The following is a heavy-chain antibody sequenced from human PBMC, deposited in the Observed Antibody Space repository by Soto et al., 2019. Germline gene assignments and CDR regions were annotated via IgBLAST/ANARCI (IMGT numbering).Heavy chain of an antibody. V-gene: IGHV1-3*01. CDR2: INAGNGNT. CDR1: GYTFTSYA. J-gene: IGHJ4*02. Sequence: GASVKVSCKASGYTFTSYAMHWVRQAPGQRLEWMGWINAGNGNTKYSQKFQGRVTITRDTSASTAYMELSSLRSEDTAVYYCATRGGETYYYDSSGYYFDYWGQGTLVTVSS. CDR3: ATRGGETYYYDSSGYYFDY. D-gene: IGHD3-22*01.